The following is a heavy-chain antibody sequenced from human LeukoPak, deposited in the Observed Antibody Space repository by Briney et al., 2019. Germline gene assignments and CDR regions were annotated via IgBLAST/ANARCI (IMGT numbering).Heavy chain of an antibody. CDR2: IYSGGST. J-gene: IGHJ4*02. CDR3: ARGGGAYCGDDCYRNFDY. D-gene: IGHD2-21*02. CDR1: GLTVSSDY. Sequence: GGSLRLSCAASGLTVSSDYMSWVRQAPGKGLEWVSVIYSGGSTYYADSVKGRFTISRDNSKNTPSLQMNSLRIEDTAVYYCARGGGAYCGDDCYRNFDYWGQGTLVTVSS. V-gene: IGHV3-66*02.